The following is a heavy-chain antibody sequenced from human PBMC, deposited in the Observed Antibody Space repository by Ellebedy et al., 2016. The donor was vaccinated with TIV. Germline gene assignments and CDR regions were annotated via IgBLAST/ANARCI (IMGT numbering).Heavy chain of an antibody. D-gene: IGHD5-12*01. CDR3: ARDPCGYDSGDY. Sequence: AASVKVSCKASGYTFTSYGISWARQAPGQGLEWMGRIIPILGIANYAQKFQGRVTITADKSTSTAYMELSSLRSEDTAVYYCARDPCGYDSGDYWGQGTLVTVSS. J-gene: IGHJ4*02. V-gene: IGHV1-69*04. CDR2: IIPILGIA. CDR1: GYTFTSYG.